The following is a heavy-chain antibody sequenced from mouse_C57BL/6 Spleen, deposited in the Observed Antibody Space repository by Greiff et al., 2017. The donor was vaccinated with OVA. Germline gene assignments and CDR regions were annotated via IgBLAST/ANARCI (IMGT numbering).Heavy chain of an antibody. V-gene: IGHV1-18*01. CDR2: INPNNGGT. Sequence: VQLQQSGPELVKPGASVKIPRKASGYTFTDYNMDWVKQSHGKSLEWIGDINPNNGGTIYNQKFKGKATLTVDKSSSTAYMELRSLTSEDTAVYYCARGLGAYWGQGTLVTVSA. J-gene: IGHJ3*01. CDR3: ARGLGAY. CDR1: GYTFTDYN.